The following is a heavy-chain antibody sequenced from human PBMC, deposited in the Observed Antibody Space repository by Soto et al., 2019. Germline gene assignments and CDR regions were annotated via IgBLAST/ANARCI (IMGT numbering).Heavy chain of an antibody. Sequence: GWSLRLSCAASGFTFSSYSMNWVRQAPGKGLEWVSSISSSSSYIYYADSVKGRFTISRDNAKNSLYLQMNSLRAEDTAVYYCARLGMGGDYYYYGMDVWGQGTTVTVSS. CDR3: ARLGMGGDYYYYGMDV. D-gene: IGHD4-17*01. CDR2: ISSSSSYI. J-gene: IGHJ6*02. CDR1: GFTFSSYS. V-gene: IGHV3-21*01.